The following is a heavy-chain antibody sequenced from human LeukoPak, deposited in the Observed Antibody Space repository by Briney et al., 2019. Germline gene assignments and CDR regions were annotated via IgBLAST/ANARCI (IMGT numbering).Heavy chain of an antibody. CDR3: TRGVVITETCFDH. CDR2: IRSKAYGGTT. D-gene: IGHD3-22*01. J-gene: IGHJ5*02. V-gene: IGHV3-49*04. CDR1: GFTFGDYA. Sequence: GGSLRLSCTASGFTFGDYAMSWVRQAPGKGLEWVAFIRSKAYGGTTEYAASVKGRFTISRDDSKSIAYLQMNSLKTEDTAVYYCTRGVVITETCFDHWGPGTLVT.